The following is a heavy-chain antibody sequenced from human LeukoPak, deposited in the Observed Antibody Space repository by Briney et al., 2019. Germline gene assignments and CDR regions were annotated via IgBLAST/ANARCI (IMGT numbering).Heavy chain of an antibody. CDR2: ISGSGGST. D-gene: IGHD6-19*01. CDR1: GFTFSSYA. V-gene: IGHV3-23*01. Sequence: PGGSLRLSCAASGFTFSSYAMSWVRQAPGKGLEWVSAISGSGGSTYYADSVKGRFTISRDNYKNTLYLQMNSLRAEDTAVYYCAKDLGTYSSGWLVYWGQGTLVTVSS. J-gene: IGHJ4*02. CDR3: AKDLGTYSSGWLVY.